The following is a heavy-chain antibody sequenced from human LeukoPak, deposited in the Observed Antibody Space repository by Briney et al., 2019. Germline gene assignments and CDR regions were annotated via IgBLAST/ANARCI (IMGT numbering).Heavy chain of an antibody. CDR3: TAYWGVYDP. V-gene: IGHV3-15*01. D-gene: IGHD2-21*01. J-gene: IGHJ5*02. Sequence: GGSLRPSCAPSGFTPTNAWMNWVRHAPGEGRGWVGRIKSKTDGGTKDYAAHMKGRLTISRDDSKNTLYLQMNSLKTEDTAVYYCTAYWGVYDPWGQGTLVTVSS. CDR2: IKSKTDGGTK. CDR1: GFTPTNAW.